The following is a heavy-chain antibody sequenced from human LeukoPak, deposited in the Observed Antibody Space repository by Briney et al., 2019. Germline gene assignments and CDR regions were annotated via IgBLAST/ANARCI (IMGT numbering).Heavy chain of an antibody. CDR1: GGSISSGGYY. J-gene: IGHJ6*02. V-gene: IGHV4-31*03. D-gene: IGHD3-22*01. CDR2: IYYSGST. Sequence: PSETLSLTCTVSGGSISSGGYYWSWIRQHPGKGLEWIGYIYYSGSTYYNPSLKSRVTISVDTSKNQFSLKLSSVTAADTAVYYCARGRQTSSGYYYLYYYYGMDVWGQGTTVTVSS. CDR3: ARGRQTSSGYYYLYYYYGMDV.